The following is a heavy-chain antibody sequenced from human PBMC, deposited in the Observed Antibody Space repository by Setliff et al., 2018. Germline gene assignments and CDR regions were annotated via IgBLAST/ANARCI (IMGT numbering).Heavy chain of an antibody. CDR3: ARAAGYSYSGWFDP. D-gene: IGHD5-18*01. J-gene: IGHJ5*02. CDR2: VDPEDGST. CDR1: GYILTDYY. V-gene: IGHV1-69-2*01. Sequence: ASVKVSCKASGYILTDYYIHWVQQAPGKGLEWMGRVDPEDGSTIYAEKFQGRVTMTRDTSTSTVYMELSSLRSEDTAVYYCARAAGYSYSGWFDPWGQGTLVTVSS.